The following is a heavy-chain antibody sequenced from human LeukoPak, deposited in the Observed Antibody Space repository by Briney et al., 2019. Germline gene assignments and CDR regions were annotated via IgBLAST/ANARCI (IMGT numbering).Heavy chain of an antibody. CDR2: TYYRSKWYY. D-gene: IGHD1-26*01. V-gene: IGHV6-1*01. J-gene: IGHJ4*02. Sequence: QTLSLTGVVSGDRVSSNSAAWNWIKQSPSRGLEWLGRTYYRSKWYYDYSVAVKSRVTINPDTSKNQFSLQLSSVTPEDTAVYYCVRDPVGGSTIFDCWGQGTLVTVSS. CDR3: VRDPVGGSTIFDC. CDR1: GDRVSSNSAA.